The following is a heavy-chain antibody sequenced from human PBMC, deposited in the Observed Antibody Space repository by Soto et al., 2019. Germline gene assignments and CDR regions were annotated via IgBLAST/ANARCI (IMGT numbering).Heavy chain of an antibody. Sequence: EVQMVESGGGLVQPGGSLRLSCADSGFTFSSHWMHWVRQAPVKGLVWVARINSDGSRTSYADSVKGRFTISRDNAKKTLYLQMSSLRAEDTAVYYCVRGVQRSYYGMDVWGQGTTVTVSS. CDR3: VRGVQRSYYGMDV. V-gene: IGHV3-74*01. D-gene: IGHD1-1*01. J-gene: IGHJ6*02. CDR2: INSDGSRT. CDR1: GFTFSSHW.